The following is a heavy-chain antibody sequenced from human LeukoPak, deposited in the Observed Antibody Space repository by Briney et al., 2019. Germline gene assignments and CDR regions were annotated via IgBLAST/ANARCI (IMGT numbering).Heavy chain of an antibody. V-gene: IGHV3-7*04. Sequence: PGGSLRLSCAASGFTFSSYWMSWVRQAPGKGLEWVANIKEDGSEKYYVDSVKGRLTISRDTAKSSQYLQMNSLRAEDTAVYYCARLRAGDYFDYWGQGTLVTVSS. CDR1: GFTFSSYW. D-gene: IGHD6-19*01. CDR3: ARLRAGDYFDY. CDR2: IKEDGSEK. J-gene: IGHJ4*02.